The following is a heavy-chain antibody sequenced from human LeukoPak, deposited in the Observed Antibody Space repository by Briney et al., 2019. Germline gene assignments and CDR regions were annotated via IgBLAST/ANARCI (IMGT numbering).Heavy chain of an antibody. V-gene: IGHV4-30-4*01. CDR1: GGSISSGDYY. CDR2: IYYSGST. D-gene: IGHD3-10*01. J-gene: IGHJ4*02. CDR3: ATSGEGGHFDY. Sequence: SETLSLTCTVSGGSISSGDYYWSWIRQPPGKGLEWIGYIYYSGSTYYNPSLKSRVTISVDTSKNQFSLKLSSVTAADTAVYYCATSGEGGHFDYWGKGTLVTVSS.